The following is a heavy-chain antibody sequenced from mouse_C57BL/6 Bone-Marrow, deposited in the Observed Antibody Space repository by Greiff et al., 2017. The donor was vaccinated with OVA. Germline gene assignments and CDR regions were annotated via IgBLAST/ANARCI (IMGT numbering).Heavy chain of an antibody. CDR1: GFTFSSYG. D-gene: IGHD3-3*01. CDR3: ARQGLAYYYAMDY. J-gene: IGHJ4*01. Sequence: EVYLVESGGDLVKPGGSLKLSCAASGFTFSSYGMSWVRQTPDKRLEWVATISSGGSYTYYPDSVKGRFTISRDNAKNTLYLQMSSLKSEDTAMYYCARQGLAYYYAMDYWGQGTSVTVSS. V-gene: IGHV5-6*01. CDR2: ISSGGSYT.